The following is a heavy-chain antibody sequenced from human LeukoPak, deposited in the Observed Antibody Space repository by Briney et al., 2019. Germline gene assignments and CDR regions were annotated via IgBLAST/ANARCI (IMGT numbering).Heavy chain of an antibody. J-gene: IGHJ4*02. D-gene: IGHD3-10*01. V-gene: IGHV3-74*01. CDR1: GFTFANTG. CDR3: AVGGTYGSGS. Sequence: PGGSLRLSCAASGFTFANTGMHWVRQAPGKGLVWVSLINNDGSTTNYADSVKGRFTISRDNAKNTVYLQMDSLRAEDTAVYYCAVGGTYGSGSWGQGTLVTVSS. CDR2: INNDGSTT.